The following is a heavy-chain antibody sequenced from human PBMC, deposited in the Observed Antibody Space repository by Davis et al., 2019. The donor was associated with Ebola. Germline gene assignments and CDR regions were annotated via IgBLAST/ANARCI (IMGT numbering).Heavy chain of an antibody. CDR3: ASVKYQLLLVTWP. V-gene: IGHV4-59*12. CDR1: GCSISSYY. J-gene: IGHJ5*02. D-gene: IGHD2-2*01. CDR2: IYYSGTT. Sequence: MPSETLSLTCTVSGCSISSYYWSWIRQPPGKGLEWMGYIYYSGTTNYNPSPKSRVTMSVDTSKNQFSLKLSSVTAADTAVYYCASVKYQLLLVTWPWGQGTLVTVSS.